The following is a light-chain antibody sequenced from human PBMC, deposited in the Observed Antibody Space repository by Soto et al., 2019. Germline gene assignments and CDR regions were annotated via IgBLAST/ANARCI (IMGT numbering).Light chain of an antibody. CDR3: AAWDDSLNGQV. V-gene: IGLV1-44*01. Sequence: QSVLPQPPSASGTPGQRVTISCSGSSSNIGSNTVNWYQQLPGTATKLLIYSNNQRPSGVPDRFSGSKSGTSASLAISGLQSEDEADYYCAAWDDSLNGQVFGGGTKLTVL. J-gene: IGLJ2*01. CDR2: SNN. CDR1: SSNIGSNT.